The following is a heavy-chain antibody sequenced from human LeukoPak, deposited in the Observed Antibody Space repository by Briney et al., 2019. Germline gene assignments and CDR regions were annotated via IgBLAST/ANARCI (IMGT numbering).Heavy chain of an antibody. V-gene: IGHV3-30*18. J-gene: IGHJ4*02. D-gene: IGHD6-19*01. Sequence: GGSLRLSCAASGFTFSSCGMHWVRQAPGKGLEWVAVISYDGSNKYYADSVKGRFTISRDNSKNTLYLQMNSLRAEDTAVYYCAKEGIGYSSGWYLDYWGQGTLVTVSS. CDR2: ISYDGSNK. CDR1: GFTFSSCG. CDR3: AKEGIGYSSGWYLDY.